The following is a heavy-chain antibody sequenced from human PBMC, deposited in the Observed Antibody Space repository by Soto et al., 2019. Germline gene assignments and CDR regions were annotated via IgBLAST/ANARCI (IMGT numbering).Heavy chain of an antibody. Sequence: KVSCQASCGTFSSYSISWGRQAPGQGLEWMGGIIPIFGTANYAQKFQGRVTITADESTSTAYMELSSLRSEDTAVYYCARGINYSSGWYGVSWGQGTLVTVSS. CDR1: CGTFSSYS. J-gene: IGHJ5*02. D-gene: IGHD6-19*01. CDR2: IIPIFGTA. CDR3: ARGINYSSGWYGVS. V-gene: IGHV1-69*01.